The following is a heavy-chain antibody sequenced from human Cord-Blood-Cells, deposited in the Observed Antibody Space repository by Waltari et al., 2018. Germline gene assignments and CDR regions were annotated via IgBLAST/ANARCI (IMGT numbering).Heavy chain of an antibody. CDR3: ARDFEGYFDY. V-gene: IGHV3-53*01. CDR1: NY. Sequence: NYMSWVRQAPGKGLEWVSVIYSGGSTYYADSVKGRFTISRDNSKNTLYLQMNSLRAEDTAVYYCARDFEGYFDYWGQGTLVTVSS. CDR2: IYSGGST. D-gene: IGHD3-9*01. J-gene: IGHJ4*02.